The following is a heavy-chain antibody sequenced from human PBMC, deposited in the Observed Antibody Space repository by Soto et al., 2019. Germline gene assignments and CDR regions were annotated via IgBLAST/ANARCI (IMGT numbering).Heavy chain of an antibody. Sequence: PSETLSLTCTVSGGSISSYYWRWIRQPAGKGLEWLGRIYTSGSTNYNPSLKSRVTMSVDTFKNQFSLKLSSVTASDTAVYYCARYYCSSTSCYPPDAFDIWGQGTMVTVSS. J-gene: IGHJ3*02. D-gene: IGHD2-2*01. V-gene: IGHV4-4*07. CDR1: GGSISSYY. CDR2: IYTSGST. CDR3: ARYYCSSTSCYPPDAFDI.